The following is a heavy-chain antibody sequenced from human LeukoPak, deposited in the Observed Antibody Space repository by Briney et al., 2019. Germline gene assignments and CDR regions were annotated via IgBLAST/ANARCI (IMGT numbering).Heavy chain of an antibody. CDR1: GFTFSAYW. D-gene: IGHD1-26*01. CDR3: ARDLGSSNSYYNWFDP. CDR2: IKRDGSEK. V-gene: IGHV3-7*01. Sequence: GGSLRLSCAVSGFTFSAYWLSWVRQAPGQGLERVANIKRDGSEKYYVDSVEGRFTISRDNAKNSLYLQMNSLRAEDTAVYYCARDLGSSNSYYNWFDPWGQGTLVTVSS. J-gene: IGHJ5*02.